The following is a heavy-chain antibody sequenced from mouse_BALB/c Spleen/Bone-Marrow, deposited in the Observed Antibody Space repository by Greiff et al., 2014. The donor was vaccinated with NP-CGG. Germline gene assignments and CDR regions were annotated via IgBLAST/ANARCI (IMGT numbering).Heavy chain of an antibody. Sequence: QVQLQQPGAELVRPGASVKLSCKASGYSFTSYWMNWVKQRPGQGLEWIGVIHPSDSETRLNQKFKDKATLTVDKSSSTAYMQLSSPTSEDSAVYYCARTRDYYDYDGSYFDYWGQGTSLTVSS. CDR2: IHPSDSET. J-gene: IGHJ2*02. V-gene: IGHV1-69*02. CDR3: ARTRDYYDYDGSYFDY. D-gene: IGHD2-4*01. CDR1: GYSFTSYW.